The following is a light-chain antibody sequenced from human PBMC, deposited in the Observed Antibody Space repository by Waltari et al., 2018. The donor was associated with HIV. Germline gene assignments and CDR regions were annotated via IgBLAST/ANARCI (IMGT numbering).Light chain of an antibody. V-gene: IGKV2-28*01. CDR2: LGS. J-gene: IGKJ3*01. CDR3: MQALKTPFT. Sequence: VMTRSPLSLSVTPGPPASISSRPSPSPAHSNGYTHLDWYLQKPGQSPQLLVYLGSNRASGVPDRISGSGSGTDFTLKISRVEAEDVGVYYCMQALKTPFTFGPGTKVDIK. CDR1: PSPAHSNGYTH.